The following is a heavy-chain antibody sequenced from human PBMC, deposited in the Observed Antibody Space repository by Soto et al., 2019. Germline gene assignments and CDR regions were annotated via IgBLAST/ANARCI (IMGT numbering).Heavy chain of an antibody. CDR1: GGSFSGYY. V-gene: IGHV4-34*01. Sequence: QVQLQQWGAGLLKPSETLSLTCAVYGGSFSGYYWSWIRQPPGQGLEWIGEINHSGSTNYNPSLKSRVTISVDTSKNQFSLKLSSVTAADTAVYYCARAVPGGDFWSGYSYGMDVWGQGTTVTVSS. CDR2: INHSGST. D-gene: IGHD3-3*01. J-gene: IGHJ6*02. CDR3: ARAVPGGDFWSGYSYGMDV.